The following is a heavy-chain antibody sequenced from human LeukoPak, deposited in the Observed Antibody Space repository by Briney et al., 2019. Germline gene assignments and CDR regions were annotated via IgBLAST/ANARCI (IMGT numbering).Heavy chain of an antibody. CDR3: ARERETYNDY. CDR2: IKRDGSVT. Sequence: GGSLRLSCAVSGFTFSTFWMTWVRQAPGKGLEWVGNIKRDGSVTYYVASVRGRFTISRDNAKTSLHLQMNSLRAEDTAVYFCARERETYNDYWGQGTLVTVSS. D-gene: IGHD1-1*01. J-gene: IGHJ4*02. CDR1: GFTFSTFW. V-gene: IGHV3-7*01.